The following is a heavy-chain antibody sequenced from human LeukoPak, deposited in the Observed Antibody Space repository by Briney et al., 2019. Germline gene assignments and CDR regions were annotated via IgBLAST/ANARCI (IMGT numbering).Heavy chain of an antibody. CDR1: GFTFSTYS. V-gene: IGHV3-48*04. Sequence: GGSLRLSCAASGFTFSTYSMNWVRQAPGRGLEWVSYISSSGSTIYYADSVEGRFTISRDNGKNSLYLQMNSLRAEDTAVYYCARVQYSGSYFGGGQGTLVTVSS. J-gene: IGHJ4*02. D-gene: IGHD1-26*01. CDR3: ARVQYSGSYFG. CDR2: ISSSGSTI.